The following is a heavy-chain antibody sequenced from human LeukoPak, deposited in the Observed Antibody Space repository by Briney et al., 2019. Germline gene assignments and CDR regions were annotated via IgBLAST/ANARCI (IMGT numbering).Heavy chain of an antibody. CDR3: ARLSYYYDSSGYFPFDY. J-gene: IGHJ4*02. CDR2: INHSGST. CDR1: GGSFSGYY. Sequence: SETLSLTCAVYGGSFSGYYWSWIRQPPGKGLEWIGEINHSGSTNYNPSLKSRVTISVDTSKNQFSLKLSSVTAADTAVYYCARLSYYYDSSGYFPFDYWGQGTLVTVSS. V-gene: IGHV4-34*01. D-gene: IGHD3-22*01.